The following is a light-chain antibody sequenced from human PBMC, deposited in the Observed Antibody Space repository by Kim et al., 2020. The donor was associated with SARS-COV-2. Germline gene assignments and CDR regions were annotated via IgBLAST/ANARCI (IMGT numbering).Light chain of an antibody. Sequence: SLSPGEKATLSCRAGQSISTFLAWYQQRRGQAPKLLIYDTSKRAAGVPARFSASGSGTDFTLTISSLEPDDFATYYCQQRYSWPRTFGQGTKV. CDR1: QSISTF. CDR2: DTS. CDR3: QQRYSWPRT. V-gene: IGKV3-11*01. J-gene: IGKJ1*01.